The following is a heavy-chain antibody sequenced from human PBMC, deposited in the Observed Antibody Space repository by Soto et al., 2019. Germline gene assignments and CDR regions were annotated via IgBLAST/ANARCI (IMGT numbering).Heavy chain of an antibody. CDR1: GGSFSDYY. Sequence: QVQLQQWGAGLLKPSETLSLKCAVYGGSFSDYYWSWIRQPPGMGLEWIGEISHGGSTNYNPSLKSRVTLSVDTSKNQFSLRLSSVTAADTALFYCARGLAVRGKCRYFDSWGQGTLVTASS. D-gene: IGHD1-26*01. V-gene: IGHV4-34*01. CDR2: ISHGGST. CDR3: ARGLAVRGKCRYFDS. J-gene: IGHJ4*02.